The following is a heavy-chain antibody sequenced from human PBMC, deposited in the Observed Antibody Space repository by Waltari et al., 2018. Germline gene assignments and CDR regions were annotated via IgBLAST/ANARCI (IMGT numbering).Heavy chain of an antibody. CDR3: ARESYCSSTSCLDYFDY. V-gene: IGHV4-59*01. Sequence: QVQLQESGPGLVKPSETLSLTCTVSGGSISSYYWSWIRQPPGKGLEWIGYIYYSGSTNYNPSLKSRVTISVDTSKNQFSLKLSSVTAADTAVYYCARESYCSSTSCLDYFDYWGQGTLVIVSS. D-gene: IGHD2-2*01. CDR1: GGSISSYY. J-gene: IGHJ4*02. CDR2: IYYSGST.